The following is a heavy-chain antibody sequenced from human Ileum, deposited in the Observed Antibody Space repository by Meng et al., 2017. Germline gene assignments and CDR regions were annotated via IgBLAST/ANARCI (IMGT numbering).Heavy chain of an antibody. D-gene: IGHD7-27*01. CDR1: GGSVSRAGYQ. V-gene: IGHV4-61*08. J-gene: IGHJ4*02. CDR2: AST. Sequence: QGQLQESGPGLVMPSETLSLICTVSGGSVSRAGYQWGWIRQPPGKGLEWIGYASTNYNPSLKSRVTISLDTSRNQFSLSLSSVTAADTAVYYCARDHWGSLDYWGQGILVTVSS. CDR3: ARDHWGSLDY.